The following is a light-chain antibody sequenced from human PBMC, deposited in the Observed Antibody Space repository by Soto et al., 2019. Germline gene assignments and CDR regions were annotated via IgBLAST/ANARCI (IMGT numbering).Light chain of an antibody. CDR2: GAS. CDR3: QQYGSSTWT. J-gene: IGKJ1*01. CDR1: RGVSSN. Sequence: SAATLSVSKRERATLSCRASRGVSSNLAWYQQKPGQAPRLLIYGASSRATGIPDRFSGSGSGTDFTLTISRLEPEDFAVYYCQQYGSSTWTFGQGTKVDIK. V-gene: IGKV3-20*01.